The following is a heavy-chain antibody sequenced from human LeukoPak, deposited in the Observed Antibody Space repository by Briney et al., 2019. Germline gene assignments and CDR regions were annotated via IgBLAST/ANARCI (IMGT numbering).Heavy chain of an antibody. CDR2: IWYDGSNK. CDR1: GFTFSSYG. Sequence: GGSLRLSCAASGFTFSSYGMHWVRQAPGKGLEWVAVIWYDGSNKYYADSVKGRFTISRDNSKNTLYLQMNSLRAEDTGVYYCARTYYYYYGMDVWGKGTTVTVSS. J-gene: IGHJ6*04. V-gene: IGHV3-33*01. CDR3: ARTYYYYYGMDV.